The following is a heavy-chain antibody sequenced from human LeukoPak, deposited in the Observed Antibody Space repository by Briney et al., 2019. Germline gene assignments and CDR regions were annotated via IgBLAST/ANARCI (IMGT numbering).Heavy chain of an antibody. CDR3: ARRLRSHWYFDL. J-gene: IGHJ2*01. CDR1: GGSISNYY. D-gene: IGHD2-8*01. V-gene: IGHV4-59*01. CDR2: IYYSGST. Sequence: SETLSLTCTVSGGSISNYYWSWIRQPPGKGLEWIGYIYYSGSTNYNPSLKSRVTISVDTSKNQFSLKLSSVTAADTAVYYCARRLRSHWYFDLWGRGTLVTVSS.